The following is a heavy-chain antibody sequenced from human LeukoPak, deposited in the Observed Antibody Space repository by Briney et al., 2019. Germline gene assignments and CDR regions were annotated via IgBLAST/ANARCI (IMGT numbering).Heavy chain of an antibody. CDR2: INPNSGGT. J-gene: IGHJ4*02. Sequence: ASVKVSCKASGYTFTGYYMHWVRQAPGQGLEWMGWINPNSGGTNYAQKFQGRVTMTRDTSISTAYMELSRLRSDDTAVYYCATRYDFWSGYPDYWGQGTLVTVSS. D-gene: IGHD3-3*01. CDR3: ATRYDFWSGYPDY. CDR1: GYTFTGYY. V-gene: IGHV1-2*02.